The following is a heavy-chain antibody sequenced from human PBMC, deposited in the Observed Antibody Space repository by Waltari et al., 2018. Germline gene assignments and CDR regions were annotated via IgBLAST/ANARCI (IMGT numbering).Heavy chain of an antibody. CDR1: GYTFTGYA. J-gene: IGHJ4*02. Sequence: LVQSGAEVKKPGASVKVSCNASGYTFTGYAILWVRQAPGQGLEWMGRSNPKNGDTHCARKFQGGVAMTTDTSTNTAFMELHSLRSDDTAVYYCLRDSSGSHFDYWGQGTLVTVSS. CDR2: SNPKNGDT. V-gene: IGHV1-2*06. D-gene: IGHD3-22*01. CDR3: LRDSSGSHFDY.